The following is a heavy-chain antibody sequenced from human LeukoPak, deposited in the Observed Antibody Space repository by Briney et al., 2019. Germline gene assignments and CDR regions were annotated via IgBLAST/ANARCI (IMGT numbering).Heavy chain of an antibody. CDR1: GYTFIAYY. D-gene: IGHD1-7*01. Sequence: AAVKVSCKASGYTFIAYYIHWVRQAPGHGLEWMGWINPNNGDTGSAQRVQGRVTMTRDTAISTAYMELTGLSFDDTAVYYCARFLFGTKFYFDFWGQGTLVTVSS. CDR2: INPNNGDT. V-gene: IGHV1-2*02. CDR3: ARFLFGTKFYFDF. J-gene: IGHJ4*02.